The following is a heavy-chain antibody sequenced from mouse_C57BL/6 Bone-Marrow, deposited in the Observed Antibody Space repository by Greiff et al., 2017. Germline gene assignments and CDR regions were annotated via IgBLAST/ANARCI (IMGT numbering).Heavy chain of an antibody. CDR2: IWSGGST. CDR1: GFSLTSYG. V-gene: IGHV2-2*01. CDR3: ARRSSAMDY. Sequence: QVQLKQSGPGLVQPSQSLSITCTVSGFSLTSYGVHWVRQSPGKGLEWLGVIWSGGSTDDNAAFISRLSISKDNSKSQVFFKMNSLQADDTAIYYCARRSSAMDYWGQGTSVTVSS. J-gene: IGHJ4*01.